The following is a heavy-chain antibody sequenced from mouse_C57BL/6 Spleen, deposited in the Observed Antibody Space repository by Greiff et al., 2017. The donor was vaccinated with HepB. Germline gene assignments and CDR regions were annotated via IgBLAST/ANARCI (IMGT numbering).Heavy chain of an antibody. CDR3: ARSHYYGSSYYYYAMDY. D-gene: IGHD1-1*01. CDR2: IYPGDGDT. CDR1: GYAFSSYW. Sequence: QVQLQQSGAELVKPGASVKISCKASGYAFSSYWMNWVKQRPGKGLEWIGQIYPGDGDTNYNGKFKGKATLTADKSSSTAYMQLSSLTSEDSAVYFCARSHYYGSSYYYYAMDYWGQGTSVTVSS. J-gene: IGHJ4*01. V-gene: IGHV1-80*01.